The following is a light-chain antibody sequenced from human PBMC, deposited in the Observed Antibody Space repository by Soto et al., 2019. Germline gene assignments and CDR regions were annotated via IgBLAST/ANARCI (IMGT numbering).Light chain of an antibody. CDR2: RAS. Sequence: EIVLTQSPGTLSLSPGERATLSCRASQSVSSDYVAWYRQKPGQVPTVLIYRASTRATGIPDRFSGSGSGTGFTLTISRVEPEDFAVYYCQQYGSSPLTFGGGTKVDIK. V-gene: IGKV3-20*01. CDR3: QQYGSSPLT. CDR1: QSVSSDY. J-gene: IGKJ4*01.